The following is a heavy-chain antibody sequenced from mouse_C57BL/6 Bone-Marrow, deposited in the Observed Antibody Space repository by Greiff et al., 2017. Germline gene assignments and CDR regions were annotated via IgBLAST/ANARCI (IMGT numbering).Heavy chain of an antibody. CDR2: SRNKANDYTT. D-gene: IGHD1-1*01. J-gene: IGHJ1*03. Sequence: EVQLVESGGGLVQSGRSLRLSCATSGFTFSDFYMEWVRQAPGKGLEWIAASRNKANDYTTEYSASVKGRFIVSRDTSQSILYLQMNVLRAEDTAVYYGARDATGVARDWYFDVWGTGTTVTVSS. CDR1: GFTFSDFY. CDR3: ARDATGVARDWYFDV. V-gene: IGHV7-1*01.